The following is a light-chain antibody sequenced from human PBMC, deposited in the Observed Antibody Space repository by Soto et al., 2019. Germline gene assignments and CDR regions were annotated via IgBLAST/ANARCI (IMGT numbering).Light chain of an antibody. CDR2: GNS. Sequence: QSXLTQPXXVXGXXXXXVXXXXXGSSSNIGAGYDVHWYQQLPGTAPKLLIYGNSNRPSGVPDRFSGSKSGTSASLAITGLQAEDEADYYCQSYDSSLSGYVVFGGGTKLTVL. J-gene: IGLJ2*01. V-gene: IGLV1-40*01. CDR3: QSYDSSLSGYVV. CDR1: SSNIGAGYD.